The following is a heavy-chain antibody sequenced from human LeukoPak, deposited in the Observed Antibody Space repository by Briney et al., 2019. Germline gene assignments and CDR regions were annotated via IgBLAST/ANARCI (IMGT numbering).Heavy chain of an antibody. CDR1: GYTFTGYY. D-gene: IGHD1-26*01. CDR2: INPNSGGT. Sequence: ASVKVSCKASGYTFTGYYMHWVRQAPGQGLEWMGWINPNSGGTNYAQKFQGRVTMTRDTSISTAYMELSRLRSDDTAVYYCAAGVSVAATWSYYYMDVWGKGTTVTISS. J-gene: IGHJ6*03. CDR3: AAGVSVAATWSYYYMDV. V-gene: IGHV1-2*02.